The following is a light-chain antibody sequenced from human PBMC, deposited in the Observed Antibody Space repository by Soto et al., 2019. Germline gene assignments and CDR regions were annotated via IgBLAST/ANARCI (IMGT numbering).Light chain of an antibody. V-gene: IGKV1-9*01. CDR2: SAS. CDR3: QQRYSTLT. Sequence: IPLTQSPSALASSLGSRAPIPSRASQGLSSYLAWYQQKPGKATKLRIYSASTLQIGVPSRLSGSRSGTHFTLTISSMQPADFATYYCQQRYSTLTFGGGTKVDI. CDR1: QGLSSY. J-gene: IGKJ4*01.